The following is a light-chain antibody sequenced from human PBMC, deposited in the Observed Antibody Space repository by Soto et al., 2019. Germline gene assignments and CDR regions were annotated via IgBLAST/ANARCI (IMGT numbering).Light chain of an antibody. CDR2: DVS. CDR3: MQGTHWPWT. Sequence: DVVMTQSPLSLPVTLGQPASLSCRSSQNLVYSDGNVYLNWFHQRPGQSPRRLIYDVSQQDSGVPERFSGSGSGTDFTLTISRVEAEDVGVYYCMQGTHWPWTFGQGTKVEIK. V-gene: IGKV2-30*01. CDR1: QNLVYSDGNVY. J-gene: IGKJ1*01.